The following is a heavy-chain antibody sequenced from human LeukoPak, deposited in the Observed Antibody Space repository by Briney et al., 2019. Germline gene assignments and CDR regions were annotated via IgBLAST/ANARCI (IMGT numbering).Heavy chain of an antibody. CDR2: MRRGSDYK. V-gene: IGHV3-11*05. J-gene: IGHJ3*02. Sequence: GGSLRLSCAASGFTVSSNYMAWIRQTPGKGLQRVSYMRRGSDYKAYEDSVKGRFTISRDNGKNSLYLQMNSLTAEDTAVYYCAREFGVSRAFDIWGQGTMVTVSS. D-gene: IGHD3-10*01. CDR1: GFTVSSNY. CDR3: AREFGVSRAFDI.